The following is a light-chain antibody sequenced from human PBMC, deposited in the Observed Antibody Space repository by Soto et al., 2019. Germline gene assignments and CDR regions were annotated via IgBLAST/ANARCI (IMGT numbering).Light chain of an antibody. CDR3: HHYDSSPPYT. V-gene: IGKV3-20*01. CDR1: RSFASSY. Sequence: EIVLTQSPATLSLCAGERATLSCRACRSFASSYLAWYEHKPGQAPRLLIYAACSRATGIPDRFIGSGSGTDFTLTISRLEPDDSAVYYCHHYDSSPPYTFGQGTRLEIK. J-gene: IGKJ5*01. CDR2: AAC.